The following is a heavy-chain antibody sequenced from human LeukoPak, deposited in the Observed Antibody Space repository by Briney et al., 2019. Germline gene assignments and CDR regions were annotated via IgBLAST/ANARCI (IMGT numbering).Heavy chain of an antibody. Sequence: GASVKVSCKASGGTFSSYAISWVRQAPGQGLEWMGRIIPILGIANYAQKFQGRVTITADKSTSTAYMELSSLRSEDTAVYYCARVFQGHRPDDYWGQGTLVTVSS. J-gene: IGHJ4*02. CDR3: ARVFQGHRPDDY. CDR1: GGTFSSYA. V-gene: IGHV1-69*04. D-gene: IGHD2-2*01. CDR2: IIPILGIA.